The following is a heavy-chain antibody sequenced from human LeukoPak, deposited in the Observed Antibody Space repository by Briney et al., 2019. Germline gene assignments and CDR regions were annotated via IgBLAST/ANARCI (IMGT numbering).Heavy chain of an antibody. Sequence: PGGSLRLSCAASGFTFSSYWMSWVRQAPGKGLEWVANIKQDGSEKYYVDSVKGRFTISRDNAKNSLYLQMNSLRAEDTALYYCAKDRTYGDLTSLFDYWGQGTLVTVSS. D-gene: IGHD4-17*01. J-gene: IGHJ4*02. CDR3: AKDRTYGDLTSLFDY. V-gene: IGHV3-7*03. CDR1: GFTFSSYW. CDR2: IKQDGSEK.